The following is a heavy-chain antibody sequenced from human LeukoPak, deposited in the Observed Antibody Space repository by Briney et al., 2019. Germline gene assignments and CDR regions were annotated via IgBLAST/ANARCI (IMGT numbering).Heavy chain of an antibody. CDR2: IYSDGST. CDR1: GFXVSSNY. CDR3: ARNYGDY. J-gene: IGHJ4*02. Sequence: GGSLRLSCAASGFXVSSNYMTWVRQAPGKGLEWVSVIYSDGSTYYADAVKGRFTISRDNSKNTLYLQMNSLRVEDTAVYYCARNYGDYWGQGTLVTVSS. V-gene: IGHV3-66*01.